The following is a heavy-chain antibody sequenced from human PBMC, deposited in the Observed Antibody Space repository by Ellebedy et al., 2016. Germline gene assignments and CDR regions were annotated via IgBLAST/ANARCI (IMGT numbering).Heavy chain of an antibody. Sequence: GGSLRLSCAASGFTFSSYSMNWVRQAPGKGLEWVSSISSSSSYIYYADSVKGRFTISRDNAKNSLFLQMNSLRAEDTAVYFCARDVLMTTVTTGGFGYWGQGTLVTVSS. CDR1: GFTFSSYS. V-gene: IGHV3-21*01. J-gene: IGHJ4*02. D-gene: IGHD4-11*01. CDR3: ARDVLMTTVTTGGFGY. CDR2: ISSSSSYI.